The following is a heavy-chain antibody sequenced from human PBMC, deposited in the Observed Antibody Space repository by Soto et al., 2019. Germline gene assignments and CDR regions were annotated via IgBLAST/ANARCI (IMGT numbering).Heavy chain of an antibody. CDR1: GGSFSGYY. V-gene: IGHV4-34*01. CDR3: ARVLRYFDWLLVHRWFDP. CDR2: INHSGST. Sequence: SETLSLTCAVYGGSFSGYYWSRIRQPPGKGLEWIGEINHSGSTNYNPSLKSRVTISVDTSKNQFSLKLSSVTAADTAVYYCARVLRYFDWLLVHRWFDPWGQGTLVTVSS. D-gene: IGHD3-9*01. J-gene: IGHJ5*02.